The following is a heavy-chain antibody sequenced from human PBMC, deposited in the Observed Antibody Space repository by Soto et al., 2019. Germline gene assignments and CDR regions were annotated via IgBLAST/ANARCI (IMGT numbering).Heavy chain of an antibody. V-gene: IGHV3-15*01. J-gene: IGHJ5*02. Sequence: GGSLRLSCAASGFTFSNAWMSWVRQAPGRGLEWVGRIRSKTDGGTTDYAAPVKGRFTISRDDSKDTLYLQMNSLKTEDTAVYYCKWDLEASDPWGQGTLVTVS. D-gene: IGHD1-26*01. CDR3: KWDLEASDP. CDR1: GFTFSNAW. CDR2: IRSKTDGGTT.